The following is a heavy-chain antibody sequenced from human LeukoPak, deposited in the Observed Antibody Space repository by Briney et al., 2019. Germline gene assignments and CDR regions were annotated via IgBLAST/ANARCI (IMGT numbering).Heavy chain of an antibody. J-gene: IGHJ1*01. CDR3: ARANPVLMVSKYFQH. CDR2: ISYDGSDK. V-gene: IGHV3-30*04. Sequence: GGSLRLSSAASGVTFSSYAMHGGCQAPDEGLGWGAVISYDGSDKYYADSAKGRFTISTDTSKNTLYLQINSLRAEDTAAYYCARANPVLMVSKYFQHWGQGTLVTVS. D-gene: IGHD2-8*01. CDR1: GVTFSSYA.